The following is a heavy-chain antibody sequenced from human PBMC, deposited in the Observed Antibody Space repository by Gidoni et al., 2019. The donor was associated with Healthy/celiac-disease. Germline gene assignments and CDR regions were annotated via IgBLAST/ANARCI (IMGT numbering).Heavy chain of an antibody. J-gene: IGHJ4*02. CDR2: IYTSGST. CDR3: ARVYCSGGSCHFDY. D-gene: IGHD2-15*01. Sequence: VQLQESGPGLVKPSETLSLTCTVSGGSLSSYYWSWIRQPAGKGLEWIGRIYTSGSTNYNPSLKSRVTMSVDTSKKQFSLNLSSVTAADTAVYYCARVYCSGGSCHFDYWGQGTLVTVSS. CDR1: GGSLSSYY. V-gene: IGHV4-4*07.